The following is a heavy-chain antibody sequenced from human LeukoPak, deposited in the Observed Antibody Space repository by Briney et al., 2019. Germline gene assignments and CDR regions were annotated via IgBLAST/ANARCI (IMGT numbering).Heavy chain of an antibody. J-gene: IGHJ4*02. Sequence: GGSLRLSCAASGFTFSNAWMNWVRQAPGKGLEWVGRIKSKTDGGTTDYTAPVKGRFTISRDDSKHTPYLQMNSLKTEDTAMYYCTREGSGWYTDFWGQGTLVTVSS. CDR1: GFTFSNAW. CDR2: IKSKTDGGTT. D-gene: IGHD6-19*01. CDR3: TREGSGWYTDF. V-gene: IGHV3-15*01.